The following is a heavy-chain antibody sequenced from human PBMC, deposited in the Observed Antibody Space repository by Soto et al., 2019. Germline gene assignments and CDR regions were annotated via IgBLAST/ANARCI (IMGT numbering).Heavy chain of an antibody. J-gene: IGHJ4*02. CDR1: GFTFSSYA. D-gene: IGHD4-17*01. CDR3: AGDPGDSPSDYFDY. V-gene: IGHV3-23*01. CDR2: ISGSGFST. Sequence: EVQLLESGGGLVQPGGSLRLSCAASGFTFSSYAMSWVRQAPGKGLEWVSAISGSGFSTYYADSVKGRFTVSRDTSKTPPFLQMNSARAEKTAVSYCAGDPGDSPSDYFDYWGQGTLVTVSS.